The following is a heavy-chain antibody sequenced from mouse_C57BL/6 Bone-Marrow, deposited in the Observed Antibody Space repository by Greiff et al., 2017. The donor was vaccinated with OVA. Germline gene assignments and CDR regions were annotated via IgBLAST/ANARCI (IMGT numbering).Heavy chain of an antibody. J-gene: IGHJ2*01. CDR1: GFTFSDYG. Sequence: EVQVVESGGGLVKPGGSLKLSCAASGFTFSDYGMHWVRQAPEKGLEWVAYISSGSSTIYYADTVKGRFTISRDNAKNTLFLQMTSLRSEDTAMYYCARHYDYDQYYFDYWGQGTTLTVSS. CDR3: ARHYDYDQYYFDY. CDR2: ISSGSSTI. V-gene: IGHV5-17*01. D-gene: IGHD2-4*01.